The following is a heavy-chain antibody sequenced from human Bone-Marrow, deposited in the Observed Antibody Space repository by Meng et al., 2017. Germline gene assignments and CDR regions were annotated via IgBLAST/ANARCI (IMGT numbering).Heavy chain of an antibody. D-gene: IGHD3-22*01. J-gene: IGHJ3*02. Sequence: GGSLRPSCRVSGYSFTSYWIGWVRQMPGKGLEWMGIIYPGDSDTRYSPSFQGQVTISADKSISTAYLQWSSLKASDTAMYYCAREYYYDSSGYYIDAFDIWGQGKKV. CDR2: IYPGDSDT. CDR3: AREYYYDSSGYYIDAFDI. V-gene: IGHV5-51*01. CDR1: GYSFTSYW.